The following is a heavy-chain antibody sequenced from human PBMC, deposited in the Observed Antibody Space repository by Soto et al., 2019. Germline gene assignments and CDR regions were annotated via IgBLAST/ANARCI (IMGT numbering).Heavy chain of an antibody. V-gene: IGHV3-33*01. CDR3: ARDPRNYYDSSGYFTWYFDY. D-gene: IGHD3-22*01. J-gene: IGHJ4*02. CDR1: GFTFSSYG. CDR2: IWYDGSNK. Sequence: PGGSLRLSCAASGFTFSSYGMHWVRQAPGKGLEWVAVIWYDGSNKYYADSVKGRFTISRDNSKNTLYLQMNSLRAEDTAVYYCARDPRNYYDSSGYFTWYFDYWGQGSLVTVSS.